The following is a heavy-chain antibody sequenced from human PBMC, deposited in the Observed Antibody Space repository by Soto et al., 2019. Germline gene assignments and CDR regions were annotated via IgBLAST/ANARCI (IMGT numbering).Heavy chain of an antibody. J-gene: IGHJ4*02. D-gene: IGHD2-15*01. CDR2: ISAYNGNT. Sequence: QVQLVQSGAEVKKPGASVKVSCKASGYTFTSYGISCVRQAPGQGLEWMGWISAYNGNTNYAQKLQGRVTMTTDTSTSTAYMELRSLRSDDTAVYYCARETVVVVAATLLDYWGQGTLVTVSS. CDR3: ARETVVVVAATLLDY. V-gene: IGHV1-18*01. CDR1: GYTFTSYG.